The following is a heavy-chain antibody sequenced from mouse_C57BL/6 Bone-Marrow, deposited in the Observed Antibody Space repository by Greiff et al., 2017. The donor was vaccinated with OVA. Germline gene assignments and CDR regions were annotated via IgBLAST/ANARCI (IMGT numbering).Heavy chain of an antibody. CDR3: ARAKIIYDGYPAWFAY. CDR1: GYSFTDYN. V-gene: IGHV1-39*01. D-gene: IGHD2-3*01. J-gene: IGHJ3*01. Sequence: EVQLVESGPELVKPGASVKISCKASGYSFTDYNMNWVKQSNGKSLEWIGVINPNYGTTSYNQKFEGKATLTVDQSSSTAYMQLNSLTSEDSAVYYCARAKIIYDGYPAWFAYWGQGTLVTVSA. CDR2: INPNYGTT.